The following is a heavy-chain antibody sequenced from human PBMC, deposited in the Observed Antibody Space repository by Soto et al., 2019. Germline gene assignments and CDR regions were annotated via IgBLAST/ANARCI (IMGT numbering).Heavy chain of an antibody. Sequence: SVKVSCKASGGTFSSYTISWVRQAPGQGLEWMGRIIPILGIANYAQKFQGRVTITADKSTSTAYMELSSLRSEDTAVYYCARHEYCSSTSCYAYAFDIWGQGTMVTVSS. J-gene: IGHJ3*02. CDR3: ARHEYCSSTSCYAYAFDI. D-gene: IGHD2-2*01. CDR1: GGTFSSYT. CDR2: IIPILGIA. V-gene: IGHV1-69*02.